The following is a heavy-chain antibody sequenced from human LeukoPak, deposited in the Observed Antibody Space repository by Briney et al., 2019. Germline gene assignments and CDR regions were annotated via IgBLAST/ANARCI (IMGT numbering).Heavy chain of an antibody. CDR2: IQTNNQHGTT. CDR3: ATDWGSGTNYVRAFDL. V-gene: IGHV3-15*01. CDR1: GFSFSDAW. Sequence: GGSLRLSCAASGFSFSDAWMGWVRQAPGKGLEWVGRIQTNNQHGTTDYATPVKGRFSISGDDSKNTLHLQMNSLKTDDTAVYYCATDWGSGTNYVRAFDLWGQGTMVTVSS. J-gene: IGHJ3*01. D-gene: IGHD3-16*01.